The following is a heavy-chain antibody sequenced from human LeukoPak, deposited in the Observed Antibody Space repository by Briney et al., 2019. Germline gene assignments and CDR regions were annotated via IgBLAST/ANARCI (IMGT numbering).Heavy chain of an antibody. J-gene: IGHJ3*02. V-gene: IGHV3-23*01. Sequence: PGGSLRLSCAASGFTFSSYAMSWVRQAPGKGLEWASAISGSGGSTYYADSVKGRFTISRDNSKNTLYLQMNSLRAEDTAVYYCAKDGSYDFWSGPGAFDIWGQGTMVTVSS. D-gene: IGHD3-3*01. CDR3: AKDGSYDFWSGPGAFDI. CDR2: ISGSGGST. CDR1: GFTFSSYA.